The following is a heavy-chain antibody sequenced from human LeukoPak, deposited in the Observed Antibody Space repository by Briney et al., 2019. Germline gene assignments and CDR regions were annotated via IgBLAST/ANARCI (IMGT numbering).Heavy chain of an antibody. V-gene: IGHV1-18*01. CDR1: GYTFTSYG. CDR2: ISAYNGNT. J-gene: IGHJ3*02. Sequence: ASVKVSCKASGYTFTSYGISWVRQALGQGLEWMGWISAYNGNTNYAQKLQGRVTMTTDTSTSTAYMELGSLRSDDAAVYYCARDQVAYCGGDCSDDAFDIWGQGTMVTVSS. D-gene: IGHD2-21*02. CDR3: ARDQVAYCGGDCSDDAFDI.